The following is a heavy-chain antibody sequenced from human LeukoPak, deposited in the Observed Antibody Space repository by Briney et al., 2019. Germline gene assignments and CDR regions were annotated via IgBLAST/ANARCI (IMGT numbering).Heavy chain of an antibody. CDR2: FDPEDGET. CDR1: GYTLTELS. V-gene: IGHV1-24*01. CDR3: ATTGGRYNWFDP. J-gene: IGHJ5*02. Sequence: ASVKVSCKVSGYTLTELSMHWVRQAPGKGLGGRGGFDPEDGETIYAQKFQGRVTMTEDTSTDTAYMELSSLRSEDTAVYYCATTGGRYNWFDPWGQGTLVTVSS. D-gene: IGHD4-23*01.